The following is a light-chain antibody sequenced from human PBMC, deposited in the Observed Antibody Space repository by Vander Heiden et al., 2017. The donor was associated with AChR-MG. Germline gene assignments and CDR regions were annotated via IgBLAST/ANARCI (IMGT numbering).Light chain of an antibody. CDR2: GNN. CDR3: QSYDTSLSGSFV. V-gene: IGLV1-40*01. Sequence: QSVLTQPPSVSGAPGQRVTISCTGSSSNIGSGYDVHWYQQLPGTAPKLLISGNNNRPSGVPDRFSGSKSGTSASLAITGLQAEDEAEYYGQSYDTSLSGSFVFGTGTKVTVL. CDR1: SSNIGSGYD. J-gene: IGLJ1*01.